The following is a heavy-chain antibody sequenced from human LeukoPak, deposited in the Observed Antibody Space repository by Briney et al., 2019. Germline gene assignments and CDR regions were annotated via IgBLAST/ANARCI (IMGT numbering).Heavy chain of an antibody. J-gene: IGHJ4*02. CDR1: GLTFSSYG. V-gene: IGHV3-30*02. D-gene: IGHD5-24*01. CDR3: AKDLEMATINFDY. CDR2: IRYDGSNK. Sequence: GGSLRLSCAASGLTFSSYGMHWVRQAPGKGLEWVAFIRYDGSNKYYADSVKGRFTISRDNSKNTLYLQMNSLRAEDTAVYYCAKDLEMATINFDYWGQGTLVTVSS.